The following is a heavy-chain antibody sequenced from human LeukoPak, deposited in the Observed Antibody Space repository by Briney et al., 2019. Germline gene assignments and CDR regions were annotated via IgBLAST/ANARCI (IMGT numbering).Heavy chain of an antibody. CDR3: ASAHGGSGYDRPFDY. CDR2: IDSSASTT. J-gene: IGHJ4*02. Sequence: GGSLRLSCAASKFYFSTYDMNWVRQVPGKGLEWVSYIDSSASTTYYAGSVQGRFTVSRDNAKNSLYLQMTSLRVEDTAFYYCASAHGGSGYDRPFDYWGQGTLVTVSS. D-gene: IGHD5-12*01. CDR1: KFYFSTYD. V-gene: IGHV3-48*03.